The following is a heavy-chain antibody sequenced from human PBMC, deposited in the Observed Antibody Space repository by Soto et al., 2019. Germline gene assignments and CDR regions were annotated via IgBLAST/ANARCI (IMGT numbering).Heavy chain of an antibody. J-gene: IGHJ6*02. D-gene: IGHD1-1*01. CDR3: ARDLHSNCTFPRYGMNF. Sequence: QVQLVQSGAEVKKPGSSVKVSCKASGGTFSSYTISWVRQAPGQGLEWMGRIIPILGIANYAQKFQGRVTITADKTTSITYIEPSSLRSEDTALYYRARDLHSNCTFPRYGMNFWGQEPTITV. CDR1: GGTFSSYT. CDR2: IIPILGIA. V-gene: IGHV1-69*08.